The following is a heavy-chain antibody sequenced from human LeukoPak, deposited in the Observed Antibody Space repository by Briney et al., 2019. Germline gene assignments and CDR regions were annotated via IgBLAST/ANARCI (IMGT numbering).Heavy chain of an antibody. J-gene: IGHJ4*02. Sequence: PGGSPRLSCAASGFTFSSYSMNWVRQAPGKGLEWVSYISSSSSTIYYADSVKGRFTISRDNAKNSLYLQMNSLRAEDTAVYYCARGGIDYYDSRYGFDYWGQGTLVTVSS. CDR1: GFTFSSYS. V-gene: IGHV3-48*04. D-gene: IGHD3-22*01. CDR3: ARGGIDYYDSRYGFDY. CDR2: ISSSSSTI.